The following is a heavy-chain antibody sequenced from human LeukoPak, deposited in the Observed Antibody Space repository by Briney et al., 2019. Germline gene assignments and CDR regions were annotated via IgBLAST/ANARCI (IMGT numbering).Heavy chain of an antibody. CDR3: ARGLGSIYDILTGCLDY. D-gene: IGHD3-9*01. J-gene: IGHJ4*02. V-gene: IGHV1-18*04. CDR1: GYTFTGYY. Sequence: ASVKVSCKASGYTFTGYYMHWVRQAPGQGLEWMGWISAYNGNTNYAQKLQGRVTMTTDTSTSTAYMELRSLRSDDTAVYYCARGLGSIYDILTGCLDYWGQGTLVTVSS. CDR2: ISAYNGNT.